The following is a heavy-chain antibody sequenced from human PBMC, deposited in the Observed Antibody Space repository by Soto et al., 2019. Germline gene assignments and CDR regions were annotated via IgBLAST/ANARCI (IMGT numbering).Heavy chain of an antibody. D-gene: IGHD5-18*01. CDR3: AREPVDTAEMATIFLPYYYYGMDV. Sequence: SETLSLTCTVSGGSISSSSYYWGWIRQPPGKGLEWIGSIYYSGSTYYNPSLKSRVTISVDTSKNQFSLKLSSVTAAGTAVYYCAREPVDTAEMATIFLPYYYYGMDVWGQGTTVTVSS. CDR2: IYYSGST. V-gene: IGHV4-39*02. J-gene: IGHJ6*02. CDR1: GGSISSSSYY.